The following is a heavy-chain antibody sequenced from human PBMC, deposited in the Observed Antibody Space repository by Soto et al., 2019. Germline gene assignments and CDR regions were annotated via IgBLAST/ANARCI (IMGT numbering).Heavy chain of an antibody. CDR1: GYSFTSYW. CDR2: IYPGDSDT. V-gene: IGHV5-51*01. CDR3: AQSPRLTEAFDI. Sequence: VESLKISCNFSGYSFTSYWIGWVRQMPGKGLEWMGIIYPGDSDTIYSPSFQGHVTISADKSFTTAYLQWSSLKASDTAMYYCAQSPRLTEAFDIWGQGTMVTVS. J-gene: IGHJ3*02.